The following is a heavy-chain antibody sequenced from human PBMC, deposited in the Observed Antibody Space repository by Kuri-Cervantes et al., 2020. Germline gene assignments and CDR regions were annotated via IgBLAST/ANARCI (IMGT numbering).Heavy chain of an antibody. V-gene: IGHV3-48*03. Sequence: GESLKISCAASGFTFSSYVMNWVRQAPGKGLEWVSYISSSGSTIYYADSVKGRFTISRDNAKNSLYLQMNSLRAEDTAVYYCARDAPLRYFDWLLYFDYWGQGTLVTVSS. CDR3: ARDAPLRYFDWLLYFDY. D-gene: IGHD3-9*01. J-gene: IGHJ4*02. CDR1: GFTFSSYV. CDR2: ISSSGSTI.